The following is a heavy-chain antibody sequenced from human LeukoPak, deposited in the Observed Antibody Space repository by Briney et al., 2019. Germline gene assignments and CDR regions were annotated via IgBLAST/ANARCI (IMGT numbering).Heavy chain of an antibody. Sequence: RTGGSLRLSCAASGFSFSSFAMHWVRQAPGKGLEWVAVTPYDGNNKYYADSVKGRFTISRDNSKNTLYLQMNSLRAEDTALCYCARDGNSGYDLTYYYGMDVWGQGTTVTVSS. CDR1: GFSFSSFA. CDR3: ARDGNSGYDLTYYYGMDV. J-gene: IGHJ6*02. D-gene: IGHD5-12*01. V-gene: IGHV3-30-3*01. CDR2: TPYDGNNK.